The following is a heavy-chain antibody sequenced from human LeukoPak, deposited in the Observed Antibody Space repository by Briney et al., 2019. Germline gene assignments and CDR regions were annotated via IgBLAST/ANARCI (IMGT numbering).Heavy chain of an antibody. V-gene: IGHV3-23*01. CDR2: ISGSGGST. D-gene: IGHD6-13*01. J-gene: IGHJ5*02. Sequence: PGESLRLSCAASGFTFSSHAMSWVRQAPGKGLEWVSAISGSGGSTYYADSVKGRFTISRDNSKNTLYLQMNSLRAEDTAVYYCAKVFPLAAAGTDRWFDPWGQGTLVTVSS. CDR1: GFTFSSHA. CDR3: AKVFPLAAAGTDRWFDP.